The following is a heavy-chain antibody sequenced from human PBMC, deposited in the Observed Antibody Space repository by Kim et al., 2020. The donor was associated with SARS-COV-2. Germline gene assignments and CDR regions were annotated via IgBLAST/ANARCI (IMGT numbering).Heavy chain of an antibody. J-gene: IGHJ6*01. V-gene: IGHV3-9*01. CDR3: ALSNIPMFQAVVYGVDV. CDR1: GFDFDDYA. CDR2: ISSNNGAI. D-gene: IGHD3-10*01. Sequence: GGSLRLSCAASGFDFDDYAMHWVRQAPGKGLEWVSGISSNNGAIGYANSVKGRFTISRDNAQNYLYLQLTSLRTEDTALYYCALSNIPMFQAVVYGVDV.